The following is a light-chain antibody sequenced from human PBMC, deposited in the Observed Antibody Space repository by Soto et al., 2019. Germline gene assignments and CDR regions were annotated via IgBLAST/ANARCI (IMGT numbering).Light chain of an antibody. CDR3: QQFSSYPLT. CDR2: DAS. J-gene: IGKJ4*01. V-gene: IGKV3-20*01. Sequence: EFVLTQSPGTLSLSPWERATLSCRASQTVRNNYLAWYQQKPGQAPRLLIYDASSRATGIPDRFSGGGSGTDFTLTIGRLEPEDFAVYYCQQFSSYPLTFGGGTKVDI. CDR1: QTVRNNY.